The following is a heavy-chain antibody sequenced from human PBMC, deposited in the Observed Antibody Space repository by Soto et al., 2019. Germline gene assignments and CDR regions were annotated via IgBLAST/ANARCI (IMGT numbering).Heavy chain of an antibody. CDR1: GCSISSGDYY. D-gene: IGHD1-26*01. CDR3: ARGGVGATLLFDP. CDR2: IYYSGST. Sequence: QVQLQESGPGLVKPSQTLSLTCTVSGCSISSGDYYWSWIRQPPGKGLEWIGYIYYSGSTYYNPSLKSRVTISVDTSKNQFSRKLSSVTAADTAVYYCARGGVGATLLFDPWGQGTLVPVSS. J-gene: IGHJ5*02. V-gene: IGHV4-30-4*01.